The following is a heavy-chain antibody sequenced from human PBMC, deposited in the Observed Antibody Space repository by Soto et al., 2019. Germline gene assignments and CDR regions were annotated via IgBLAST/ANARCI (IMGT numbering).Heavy chain of an antibody. Sequence: GESLKISCKGSGYSFTSYWIGWVRQMPGKGLEWMGIIYPGDSDTRYSPSFQGQVTISADKSISTAYLQWSSLKASDTAMYYCARSGPLGSPVHHYYYGMDVWGQGTTVTVSS. CDR2: IYPGDSDT. CDR1: GYSFTSYW. CDR3: ARSGPLGSPVHHYYYGMDV. J-gene: IGHJ6*02. V-gene: IGHV5-51*01. D-gene: IGHD3-16*01.